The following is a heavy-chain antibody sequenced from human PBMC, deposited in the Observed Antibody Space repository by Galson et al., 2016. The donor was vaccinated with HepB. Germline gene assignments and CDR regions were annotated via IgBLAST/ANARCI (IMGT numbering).Heavy chain of an antibody. Sequence: SETLSLTCAVSGASIKTYYWTWVRQPAGKRLEWIGRIFPGGSAKYNPSLKSRVAISVDTSKDQVSLELKSVTAADTAVYYCAALSGNLDYWGQGTLVTVSS. J-gene: IGHJ4*02. D-gene: IGHD3-16*02. CDR1: GASIKTYY. CDR3: AALSGNLDY. V-gene: IGHV4-4*07. CDR2: IFPGGSA.